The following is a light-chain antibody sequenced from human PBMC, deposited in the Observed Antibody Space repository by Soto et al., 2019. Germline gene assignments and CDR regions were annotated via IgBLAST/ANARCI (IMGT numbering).Light chain of an antibody. CDR2: KAS. V-gene: IGKV1-5*03. Sequence: DIQMTQSPSTLSASVGDRVTITCRASQSISSSLAWYQQKPGKAPKLLIYKASSLESGVPSRFSSSGSGTEFLLTIRSLQPDDVAPYYCQPDNSYYTFYQGTKLEIK. J-gene: IGKJ2*01. CDR3: QPDNSYYT. CDR1: QSISSS.